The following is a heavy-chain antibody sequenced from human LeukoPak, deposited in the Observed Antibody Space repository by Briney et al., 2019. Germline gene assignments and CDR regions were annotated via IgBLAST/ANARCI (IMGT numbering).Heavy chain of an antibody. V-gene: IGHV4-34*01. D-gene: IGHD3-3*01. CDR2: INHSGST. CDR3: ARGPNDFWSGYYSHYFDY. J-gene: IGHJ4*02. CDR1: GGSFSGYY. Sequence: PSETLSLTCAVYGGSFSGYYWSWIRQPPGKGLEWIREINHSGSTNYNPSLKSRVTISVDTSKNQFSLKLSSVTAADTAVYYCARGPNDFWSGYYSHYFDYWGQGTLVTVSS.